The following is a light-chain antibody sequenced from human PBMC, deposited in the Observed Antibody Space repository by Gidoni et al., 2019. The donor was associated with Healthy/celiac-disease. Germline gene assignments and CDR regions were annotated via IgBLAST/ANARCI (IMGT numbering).Light chain of an antibody. CDR2: DAS. J-gene: IGKJ4*01. CDR3: QQRSNWPPLT. V-gene: IGKV3-11*01. Sequence: EIVLTQSPATLSLSPGERATLSCRASQSVSIYLAWYQQIPGQAPTLLIYDASNRATGTPARFSGSGSGTDFTLIISSLEPEDFAVYYCQQRSNWPPLTFGGGTKVEIK. CDR1: QSVSIY.